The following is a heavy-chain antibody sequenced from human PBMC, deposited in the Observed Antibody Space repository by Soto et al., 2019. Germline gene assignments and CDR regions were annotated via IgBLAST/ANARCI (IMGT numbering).Heavy chain of an antibody. CDR2: SA. J-gene: IGHJ5*02. Sequence: QVQLVQSGAAVKKPGSSVKVSCKASGGPFSIYTLSWVRQAPGQGLEWMGGSANSAQKFQGRLTVTADESTSTVYLELSSLTSEDTAVYYCAREGPPDIAWFDPWGQGTLVSVSS. CDR1: GGPFSIYT. CDR3: AREGPPDIAWFDP. D-gene: IGHD2-15*01. V-gene: IGHV1-69*01.